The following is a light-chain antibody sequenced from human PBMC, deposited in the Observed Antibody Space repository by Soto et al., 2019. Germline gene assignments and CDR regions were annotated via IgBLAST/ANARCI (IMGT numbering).Light chain of an antibody. CDR3: QQYNRTPNT. CDR2: AAS. J-gene: IGKJ5*01. CDR1: QGISSY. Sequence: AIRMTQSPSSLSASTGDRVTITCRANQGISSYLAWYQQQPGKAPKLLIYAASTLQSGVPSRFSGSGSGTDFTITISWLQAEDVATYYWQQYNRTPNTFGQGTRLEIK. V-gene: IGKV1-8*01.